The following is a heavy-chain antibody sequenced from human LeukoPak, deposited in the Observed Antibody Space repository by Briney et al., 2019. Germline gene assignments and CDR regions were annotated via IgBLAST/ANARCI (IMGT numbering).Heavy chain of an antibody. Sequence: SETLSLTCTVSGGSISSSSYYWGWIRQPPGKGLEWIGNIYYSGSTYYNPSLKSRVTISVDTSKNQFSLKLSSVTAADTAVYYCARDLSMIVVVITNNWFDPWGQGTLVTVSS. CDR2: IYYSGST. V-gene: IGHV4-39*07. CDR1: GGSISSSSYY. CDR3: ARDLSMIVVVITNNWFDP. D-gene: IGHD3-22*01. J-gene: IGHJ5*02.